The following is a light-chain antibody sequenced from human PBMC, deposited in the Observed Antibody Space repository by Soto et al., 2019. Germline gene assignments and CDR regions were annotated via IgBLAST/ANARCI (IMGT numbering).Light chain of an antibody. CDR3: QQYGSSPPT. CDR2: GAS. CDR1: QSVTSSY. J-gene: IGKJ1*01. Sequence: EIVLTQSPATLSLSPGERATLSCRASQSVTSSYLAWYQQKPGQAPRLLIYGASSRATGIPDRFSGSGSGTDFTLTISRLEPEDLAVYYCQQYGSSPPTFGQGTKVEIK. V-gene: IGKV3-20*01.